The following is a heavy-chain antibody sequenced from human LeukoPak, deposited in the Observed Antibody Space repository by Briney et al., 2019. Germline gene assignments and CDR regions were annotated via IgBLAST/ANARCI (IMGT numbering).Heavy chain of an antibody. CDR2: IKSKTDGCTT. Sequence: PGGSLRLSCAASGFTFSNAWMSWVGQAPGKGLEWVGRIKSKTDGCTTDYAAPVKGRFTISRDDSKNTLYLQMNSLKSEDTAVYYCTTGYYYHSSGTDYWGQGTLVTVSS. V-gene: IGHV3-15*01. CDR3: TTGYYYHSSGTDY. CDR1: GFTFSNAW. D-gene: IGHD3-22*01. J-gene: IGHJ4*02.